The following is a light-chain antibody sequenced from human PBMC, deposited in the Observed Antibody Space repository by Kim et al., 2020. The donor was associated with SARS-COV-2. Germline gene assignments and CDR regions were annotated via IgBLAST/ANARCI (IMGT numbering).Light chain of an antibody. CDR2: DAS. J-gene: IGKJ5*01. CDR1: QSVSNS. Sequence: ATLSFSPGERATLSCRASQSVSNSLAWYQHRPGQAPRLLIYDASKRAIGIPARFSGSGSGTDFTLTISRLGPEDSAVYFCQQRSSFGQGTRLEIK. CDR3: QQRSS. V-gene: IGKV3-11*01.